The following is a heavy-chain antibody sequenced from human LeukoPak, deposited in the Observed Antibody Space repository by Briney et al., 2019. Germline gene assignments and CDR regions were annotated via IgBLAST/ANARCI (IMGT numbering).Heavy chain of an antibody. V-gene: IGHV4-59*08. D-gene: IGHD6-13*01. CDR1: GGSISSYY. Sequence: PSETLSLTCTVSGGSISSYYWSWIRQPPGKGLEWIGYIYYSGSTNYNPFLKSRVTISVDTSKNQFSLKLSSVTAADTAVYYCARHVLGQQLPDYWGQGTLVTVSS. CDR2: IYYSGST. CDR3: ARHVLGQQLPDY. J-gene: IGHJ4*02.